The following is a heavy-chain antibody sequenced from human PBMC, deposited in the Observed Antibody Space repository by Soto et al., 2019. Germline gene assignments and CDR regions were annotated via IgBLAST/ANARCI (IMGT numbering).Heavy chain of an antibody. J-gene: IGHJ2*01. D-gene: IGHD3-3*01. CDR3: AGIVTGLWSGSPWYFDL. CDR1: GYTFSSYA. V-gene: IGHV1-8*01. CDR2: MNPNSGNT. Sequence: QVQLVQSGAEVKKPGASVKVSCKASGYTFSSYAINWVRQAPGQGLEWMGWMNPNSGNTSYAQKFQGRVTMTRNTALITAYMERCRLRSEDTSVCDCAGIVTGLWSGSPWYFDLWGRGTTVTVSS.